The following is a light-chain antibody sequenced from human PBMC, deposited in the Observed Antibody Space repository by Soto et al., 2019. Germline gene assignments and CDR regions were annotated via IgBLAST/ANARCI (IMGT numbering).Light chain of an antibody. V-gene: IGKV1-5*03. CDR1: QSISAW. Sequence: DIHMTQSPSTLSASVGDRVTITCRASQSISAWLAWYQQKPGKAPNLLIYKTSSLEIGVPSRFSGSGSGTEFTLTISSLQPDDFATYYCQHYDDYSWTFGRGTKVEIK. J-gene: IGKJ1*01. CDR2: KTS. CDR3: QHYDDYSWT.